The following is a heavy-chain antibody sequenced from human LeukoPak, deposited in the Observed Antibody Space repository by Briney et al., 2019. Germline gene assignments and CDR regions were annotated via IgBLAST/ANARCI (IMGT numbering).Heavy chain of an antibody. CDR1: GFTFSTYG. Sequence: GGSLRLSCAASGFTFSTYGMHWVRQAPGKGLEWVAVISYDGSNKYYADSVKGRFTISRDNSKNTLYLQMNSLRAEDTAVYYCAKVPHGDYAVDYWGQGTLVTVSS. J-gene: IGHJ4*02. CDR2: ISYDGSNK. D-gene: IGHD4-17*01. CDR3: AKVPHGDYAVDY. V-gene: IGHV3-30*18.